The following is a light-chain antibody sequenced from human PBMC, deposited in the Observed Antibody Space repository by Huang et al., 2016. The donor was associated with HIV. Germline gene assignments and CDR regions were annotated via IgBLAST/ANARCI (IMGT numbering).Light chain of an antibody. V-gene: IGKV3-15*01. CDR2: GSS. CDR1: QGSTGN. Sequence: EIVLTQSPGTLSLSPGETATLSCRASQGSTGNLAWYQQRLGQPPRLLIYGSSTRGPNIPGRFSGSGSGTDFTRTITSLRSEDSAVYYCQQYNAWPSTWTFGQGTRMEIK. CDR3: QQYNAWPSTWT. J-gene: IGKJ1*01.